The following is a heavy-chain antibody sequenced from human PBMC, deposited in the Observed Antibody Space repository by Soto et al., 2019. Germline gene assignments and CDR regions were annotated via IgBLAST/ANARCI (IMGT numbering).Heavy chain of an antibody. J-gene: IGHJ4*02. D-gene: IGHD3-22*01. CDR1: GFTFSSYG. CDR3: ARSYKPLDYYDSSGYEPLDY. Sequence: GGSRRLSCAASGFTFSSYGMHWVRQAPGKGLEWVAVISYDGSNKYYADSVKGRFTIPRDNSKNTLYLQMNSLRAEDTAVYYCARSYKPLDYYDSSGYEPLDYWGQGTLVTVSS. CDR2: ISYDGSNK. V-gene: IGHV3-30*03.